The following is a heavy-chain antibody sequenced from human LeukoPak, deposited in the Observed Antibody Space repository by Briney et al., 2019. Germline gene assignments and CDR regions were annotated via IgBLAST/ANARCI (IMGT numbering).Heavy chain of an antibody. J-gene: IGHJ4*02. CDR3: ARDSSHSSGWGVR. CDR2: ISDERSNK. D-gene: IGHD6-19*01. Sequence: GGSLRLSCAASGFTFSSYPMHWVRQAPGKGLEWVATISDERSNKNYADSVKGRVTISRDNSKNTMSLQMNSLRAEDTAVYYCARDSSHSSGWGVRWGQGTLVTVSS. CDR1: GFTFSSYP. V-gene: IGHV3-30-3*01.